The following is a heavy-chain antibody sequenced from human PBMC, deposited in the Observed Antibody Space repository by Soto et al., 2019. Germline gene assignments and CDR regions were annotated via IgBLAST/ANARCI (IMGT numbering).Heavy chain of an antibody. J-gene: IGHJ4*02. Sequence: WGSLRLSCAASGFTFSSYAMSWVRQAPGKGLEWVSAISGSGGSTYYADSVKGRFTISRDNSKNTLYLQMNSLRAEDTAVYYCALLGDSSGYYYDYWGQGTLVTVSS. V-gene: IGHV3-23*01. CDR1: GFTFSSYA. CDR3: ALLGDSSGYYYDY. CDR2: ISGSGGST. D-gene: IGHD3-22*01.